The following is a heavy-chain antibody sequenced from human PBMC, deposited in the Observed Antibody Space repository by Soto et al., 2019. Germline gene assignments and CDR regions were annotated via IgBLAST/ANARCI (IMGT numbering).Heavy chain of an antibody. CDR1: GGSFSGYY. CDR2: INHSGST. J-gene: IGHJ6*02. D-gene: IGHD1-7*01. V-gene: IGHV4-34*01. Sequence: SETLSLTCAVYGGSFSGYYWSWIPQPPGKGLEWIGEINHSGSTNYNPSLKSRVTISVDTSKNQFSLKLSSVTAADTAVYYCARMSVTGTTTSPRNETVYYYYYGMDVWGQGTTVTVSS. CDR3: ARMSVTGTTTSPRNETVYYYYYGMDV.